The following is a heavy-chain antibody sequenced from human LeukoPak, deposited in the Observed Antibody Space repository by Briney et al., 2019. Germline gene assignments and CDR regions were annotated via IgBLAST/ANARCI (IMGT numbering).Heavy chain of an antibody. CDR1: GYSFTSYW. Sequence: GESLKISCKGSGYSFTSYWIGWVRPMPGKGLEWMGIIYPGDSDTRYSPSFQGQVTISADKSISTAYLQWSSLKASDTAMYYCARPIGSSTSSGWFDPWGQGTLVTVSS. CDR2: IYPGDSDT. D-gene: IGHD2-2*01. J-gene: IGHJ5*02. CDR3: ARPIGSSTSSGWFDP. V-gene: IGHV5-51*01.